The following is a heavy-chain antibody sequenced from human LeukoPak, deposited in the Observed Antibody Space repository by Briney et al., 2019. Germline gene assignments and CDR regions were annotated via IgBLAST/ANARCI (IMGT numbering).Heavy chain of an antibody. Sequence: PGGSLRLSCAASGFTFSRYWMTWVRQAPGKGLEWVSSISSSSSYIYYADSVKGRFTISRDNAKNSLYLQMNSLRAEDTAVYYCAREPLPAARKYYFDYWGQGTLVTVSS. CDR1: GFTFSRYW. D-gene: IGHD2-2*01. CDR2: ISSSSSYI. CDR3: AREPLPAARKYYFDY. V-gene: IGHV3-21*01. J-gene: IGHJ4*02.